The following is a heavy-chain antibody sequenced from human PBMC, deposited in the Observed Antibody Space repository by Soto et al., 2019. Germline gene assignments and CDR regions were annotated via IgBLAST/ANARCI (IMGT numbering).Heavy chain of an antibody. V-gene: IGHV4-34*01. CDR3: AREGDYYDSSGYIFDY. J-gene: IGHJ4*02. CDR2: INHSGST. CDR1: GGSFSGYY. D-gene: IGHD3-22*01. Sequence: PSETLSLTCAVYGGSFSGYYWSWIRQPPGKGLEWIGEINHSGSTNYNPSLKSRVTISVDTSKNQFSLKLSSVTAADTAVYYCAREGDYYDSSGYIFDYWGQGTLVTVSS.